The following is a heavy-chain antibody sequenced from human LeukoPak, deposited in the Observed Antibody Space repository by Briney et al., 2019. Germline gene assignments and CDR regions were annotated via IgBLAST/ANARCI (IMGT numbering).Heavy chain of an antibody. V-gene: IGHV3-9*01. CDR2: ISWNSGSI. D-gene: IGHD6-19*01. J-gene: IGHJ4*02. CDR1: GFTFDDYA. Sequence: GGSLRLSCAASGFTFDDYAMHWVRQAPGKGLEWVSGISWNSGSIGYADSVKGRFTISRDNAKNSLYLQMNSLRAEDTALYYCAKVVAVAGTGFDYWGQGTLVTVSS. CDR3: AKVVAVAGTGFDY.